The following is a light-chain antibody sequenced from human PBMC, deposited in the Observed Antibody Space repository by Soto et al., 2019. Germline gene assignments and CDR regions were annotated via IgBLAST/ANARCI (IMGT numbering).Light chain of an antibody. J-gene: IGKJ4*01. CDR2: AAS. CDR1: QGISSY. V-gene: IGKV1-9*01. Sequence: IQLTQSPSSLSASVGDRVTITCRASQGISSYLAWYQQKPGKAPKLLIYAASTLQSGVPSRFSGSGSGTDFTLNISSLKPEEFATDYCQQRKIYPLTFGVGTKVEIK. CDR3: QQRKIYPLT.